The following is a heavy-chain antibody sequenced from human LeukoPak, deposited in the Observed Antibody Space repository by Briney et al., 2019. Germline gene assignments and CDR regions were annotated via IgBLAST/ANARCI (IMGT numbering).Heavy chain of an antibody. J-gene: IGHJ4*02. D-gene: IGHD4-17*01. CDR3: ARSPLTVTTRLHFDY. Sequence: GGSLRLSCAASGFTFSSYWMHWVRQAPGKGLVWVSRINNDGSSTSYADSVKGRFTISRDNAKNTLYLQMNSLRAEDTAVYYCARSPLTVTTRLHFDYWGQGTLVTVSS. V-gene: IGHV3-74*01. CDR2: INNDGSST. CDR1: GFTFSSYW.